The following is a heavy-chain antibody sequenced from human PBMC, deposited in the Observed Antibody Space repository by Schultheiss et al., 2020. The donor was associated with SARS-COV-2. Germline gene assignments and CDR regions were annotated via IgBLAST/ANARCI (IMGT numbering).Heavy chain of an antibody. CDR1: GGSISSSSYY. CDR2: IYYSGST. CDR3: ARRPVDGYNPYYFDY. D-gene: IGHD5-24*01. V-gene: IGHV4-39*01. J-gene: IGHJ4*02. Sequence: SETLSLTCTVSGGSISSSSYYWGWIRQPPGKGLEWIGSIYYSGSTYYNPSLKSRVTISVDTSKNQFSLKLGSVTAADTAVYYCARRPVDGYNPYYFDYWGQGTLVTVSS.